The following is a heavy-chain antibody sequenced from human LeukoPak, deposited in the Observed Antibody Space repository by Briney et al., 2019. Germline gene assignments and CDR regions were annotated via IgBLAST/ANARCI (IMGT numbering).Heavy chain of an antibody. V-gene: IGHV3-48*03. D-gene: IGHD3-22*01. CDR3: ARETYYYDSSGYYNYYYGMDV. Sequence: GSLRLSCAASGFTFSSYEMNWVRQAPGKGLEWVSYISSSGSTIYYADSVKGRFTISRDNAKNSLYLQMNSLRAEDTAVYYCARETYYYDSSGYYNYYYGMDVWGQGTTVTVSS. J-gene: IGHJ6*02. CDR1: GFTFSSYE. CDR2: ISSSGSTI.